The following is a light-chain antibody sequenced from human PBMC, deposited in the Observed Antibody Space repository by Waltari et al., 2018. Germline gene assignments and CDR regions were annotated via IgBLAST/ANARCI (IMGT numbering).Light chain of an antibody. Sequence: QSALTQAASVSGSPGQSITISCTGSSSDVGGYNYVSWYQQHPGKAPKLIIYDVSNRPSGVSNRFSGSKSGNTASLTISGLQAEDDADYYCSSYISSSTLELFGGGTSLTVL. J-gene: IGLJ2*01. V-gene: IGLV2-14*03. CDR2: DVS. CDR1: SSDVGGYNY. CDR3: SSYISSSTLEL.